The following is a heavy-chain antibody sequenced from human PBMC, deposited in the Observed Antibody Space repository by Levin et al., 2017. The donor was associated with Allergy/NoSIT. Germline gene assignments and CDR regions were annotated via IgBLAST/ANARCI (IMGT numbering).Heavy chain of an antibody. D-gene: IGHD5-18*01. Sequence: GESLKISCAASGFTFSSYAMSWVRQAPGKGLEWVSAISGSGGSTYYADSVKGRFTISRDNSKNTLYLQMNSLRAEDTAVYYCAKDPEYSYGLGNWFDPWGQGTLVTVSS. CDR3: AKDPEYSYGLGNWFDP. CDR2: ISGSGGST. CDR1: GFTFSSYA. V-gene: IGHV3-23*01. J-gene: IGHJ5*02.